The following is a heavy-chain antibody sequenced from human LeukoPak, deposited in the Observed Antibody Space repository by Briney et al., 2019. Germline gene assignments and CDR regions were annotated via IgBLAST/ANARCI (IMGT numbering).Heavy chain of an antibody. Sequence: GGSLRLSCAASGFTFSNYGMHWVRQAPGKGLEWVAVITYDGSIESYADSVKGRFTISRDSSKNTLSLQMNSLRTEDTAVYYCAIKRGYSRQNFDYWGQGTLVTVSS. J-gene: IGHJ4*02. CDR1: GFTFSNYG. V-gene: IGHV3-30*03. CDR3: AIKRGYSRQNFDY. D-gene: IGHD5-18*01. CDR2: ITYDGSIE.